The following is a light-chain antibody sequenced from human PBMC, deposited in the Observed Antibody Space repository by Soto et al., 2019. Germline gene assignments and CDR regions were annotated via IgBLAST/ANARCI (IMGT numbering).Light chain of an antibody. Sequence: EIVMTQSPASLSVAPGESATLSCRASQSVNNNLAWYQQKPGQAPRLLMFGASTRATGIEDRFSGSGTGTEFTLTISSLQSEDFAVYSCQHYNNWPYTFGQGNKLEIK. CDR1: QSVNNN. CDR2: GAS. V-gene: IGKV3-15*01. CDR3: QHYNNWPYT. J-gene: IGKJ2*01.